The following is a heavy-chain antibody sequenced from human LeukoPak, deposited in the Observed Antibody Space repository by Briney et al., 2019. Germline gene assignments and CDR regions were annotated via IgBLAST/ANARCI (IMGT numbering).Heavy chain of an antibody. CDR1: GYSFTSYW. CDR2: IYPGDSET. V-gene: IGHV5-51*01. Sequence: GESLKISCKGSGYSFTSYWIGWLRQMPGKGLEWMGIIYPGDSETRYTPSFQGQVTISADKSISTAYLQWSSLKASDTAMYYCATNAYCTNTGCYKYWGQGTLVTVSA. CDR3: ATNAYCTNTGCYKY. J-gene: IGHJ4*02. D-gene: IGHD2-2*02.